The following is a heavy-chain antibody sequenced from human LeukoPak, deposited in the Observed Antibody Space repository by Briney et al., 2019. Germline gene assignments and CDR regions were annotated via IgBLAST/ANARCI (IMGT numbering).Heavy chain of an antibody. V-gene: IGHV1-2*02. J-gene: IGHJ4*02. CDR1: GYSFTDYY. CDR3: ARGREVAGTVGY. CDR2: INTISGGT. D-gene: IGHD6-19*01. Sequence: ASVKVSCKASGYSFTDYYVHWVRQSPGEGLEWLGWINTISGGTNYGQKFQGRVTMTRDTSITTAYMELSSPRSDDTAVYYCARGREVAGTVGYWGQGTLVTVSA.